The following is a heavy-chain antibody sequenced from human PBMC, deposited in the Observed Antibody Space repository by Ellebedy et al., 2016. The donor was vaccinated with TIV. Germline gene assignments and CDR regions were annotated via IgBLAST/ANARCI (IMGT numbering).Heavy chain of an antibody. CDR2: ISAYSGKT. J-gene: IGHJ4*02. V-gene: IGHV1-18*04. Sequence: AASVKVSCKASGDTSATSGFSWMRQAPGQGLEWMGWISAYSGKTHYAQKFQGRVTLTTDTSTVTVHMELRSLRSDDTAVYYCARGRYSGYDYSDYWGQGTLVTVSS. D-gene: IGHD5-12*01. CDR3: ARGRYSGYDYSDY. CDR1: GDTSATSG.